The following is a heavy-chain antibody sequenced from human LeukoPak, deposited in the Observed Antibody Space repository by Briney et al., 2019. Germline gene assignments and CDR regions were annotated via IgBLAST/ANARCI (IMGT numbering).Heavy chain of an antibody. D-gene: IGHD4-17*01. CDR1: GGTFSRST. V-gene: IGHV1-69*04. CDR2: IILILGIA. J-gene: IGHJ5*02. Sequence: ASAKDSCKDSGGTFSRSTTSCVPPAPGRGLGWMARIILILGIANYAQKFQGRVTITADKSTSTAYMELSSLRSEDTAVYYCARDFGYGDYLNWFDPWGQGTLVTVSS. CDR3: ARDFGYGDYLNWFDP.